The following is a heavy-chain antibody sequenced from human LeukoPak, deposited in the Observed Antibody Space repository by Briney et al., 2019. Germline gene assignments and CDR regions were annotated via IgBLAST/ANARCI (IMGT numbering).Heavy chain of an antibody. V-gene: IGHV3-33*01. D-gene: IGHD5-24*01. CDR2: IWYDGSNK. CDR1: GFTFSSYG. CDR3: ARDGADGYNSRKGFYYFDS. Sequence: GTSLRLSCTASGFTFSSYGMHWVRQAPGKGLEWVAGIWYDGSNKYYADSVKGRFTISRDNSKNTVYLQMNSLRAEDTAVYYCARDGADGYNSRKGFYYFDSWGQGTLVTVSS. J-gene: IGHJ4*02.